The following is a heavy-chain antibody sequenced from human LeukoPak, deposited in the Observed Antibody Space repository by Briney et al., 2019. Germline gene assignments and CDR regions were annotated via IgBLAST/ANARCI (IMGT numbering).Heavy chain of an antibody. D-gene: IGHD2-2*02. Sequence: ASVKVSCKASGYTFTSYGISWVRQAPGQGLEWMGWISSYNGNTNYAQNLQGRVTTTTDTSTSTAYMELRSLRSDDTAVYYCARGGICSSTSCYNNWFDPWGQGTLVTVSS. J-gene: IGHJ5*02. CDR3: ARGGICSSTSCYNNWFDP. V-gene: IGHV1-18*01. CDR1: GYTFTSYG. CDR2: ISSYNGNT.